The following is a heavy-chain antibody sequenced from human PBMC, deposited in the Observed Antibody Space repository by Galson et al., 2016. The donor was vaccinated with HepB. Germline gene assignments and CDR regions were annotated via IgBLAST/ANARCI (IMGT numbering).Heavy chain of an antibody. V-gene: IGHV3-11*01. CDR1: GFTFRDYY. D-gene: IGHD2-21*01. CDR2: IGGSGSPK. CDR3: ATKSLVK. J-gene: IGHJ4*02. Sequence: SLRLSCAASGFTFRDYYMSWIRQTPEKGLEWVSYIGGSGSPKYHADSVTGRFTISRDNAKNSLYLEMNSLKVEDTAVYYCATKSLVKWGQGTLVTVSS.